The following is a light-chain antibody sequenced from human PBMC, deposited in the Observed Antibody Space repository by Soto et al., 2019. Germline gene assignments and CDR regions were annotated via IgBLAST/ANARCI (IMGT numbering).Light chain of an antibody. CDR3: QQYGSSPKT. CDR1: QSISANY. V-gene: IGKV3-20*01. Sequence: EIVLTQSPGTLSLSPGERATLSCRASQSISANYLAWYQQKPGQAPNLLIYGASSRATDIPDRFSGGGSGTEFTLTISRLEPEDFAVYYWQQYGSSPKTFGQGTKLEIK. J-gene: IGKJ1*01. CDR2: GAS.